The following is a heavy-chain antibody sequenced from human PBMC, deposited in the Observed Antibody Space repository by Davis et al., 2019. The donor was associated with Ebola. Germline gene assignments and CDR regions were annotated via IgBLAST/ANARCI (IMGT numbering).Heavy chain of an antibody. CDR3: ARTYYYDDTGYRNAFDM. CDR1: GFTFSSYA. J-gene: IGHJ3*02. D-gene: IGHD3-22*01. Sequence: GESLKISCAASGFTFSSYAMHWVRQAPGKGLEWMTVISYDGSDKYYADSVKGRFTISRDNSKNTLFLQMNSLRAEDTALYYCARTYYYDDTGYRNAFDMWGQGTMVTVSS. V-gene: IGHV3-30*04. CDR2: ISYDGSDK.